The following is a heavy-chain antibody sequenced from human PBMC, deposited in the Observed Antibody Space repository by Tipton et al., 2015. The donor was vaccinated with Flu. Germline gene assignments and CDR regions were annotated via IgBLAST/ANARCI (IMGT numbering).Heavy chain of an antibody. CDR1: GFTVSSNY. Sequence: SLRLSCAASGFTVSSNYMSWVRQAPGKGLEWVSVIYSDGSTYYVDSVKGRFTVSRDNSKNMLSLQMNSLRAEDTAVYYCARGQGVNPWGQGTLVTVSS. J-gene: IGHJ5*02. CDR3: ARGQGVNP. CDR2: IYSDGST. V-gene: IGHV3-53*01.